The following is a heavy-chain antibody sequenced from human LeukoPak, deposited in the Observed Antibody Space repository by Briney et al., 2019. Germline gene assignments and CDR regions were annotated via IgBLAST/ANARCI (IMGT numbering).Heavy chain of an antibody. Sequence: GASVKVSCKASGGTFSSYAISWVRQAPGQGLEWMGRIIPIFGIANYAQKFQGRVTITADKSTSTAYMELSSLRSEDTAVYYCARDEYSSSIGDYWGQGTLVTVSS. CDR2: IIPIFGIA. CDR1: GGTFSSYA. V-gene: IGHV1-69*04. CDR3: ARDEYSSSIGDY. J-gene: IGHJ4*02. D-gene: IGHD6-6*01.